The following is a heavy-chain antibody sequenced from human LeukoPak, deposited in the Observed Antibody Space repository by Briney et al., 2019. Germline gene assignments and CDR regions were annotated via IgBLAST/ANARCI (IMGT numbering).Heavy chain of an antibody. D-gene: IGHD4-11*01. V-gene: IGHV3-33*06. CDR3: AKDAQRGFDYSNSLEY. CDR2: IWSDGTEK. CDR1: GFTYSHFG. J-gene: IGHJ4*02. Sequence: GGSLRLSCAASGFTYSHFGMLWVRQAPGKGLEWVAVIWSDGTEKYYADAVKGRFTISRDNSKNTLYLQMNSLRGEDTAVYYCAKDAQRGFDYSNSLEYWGQGTLVTVSS.